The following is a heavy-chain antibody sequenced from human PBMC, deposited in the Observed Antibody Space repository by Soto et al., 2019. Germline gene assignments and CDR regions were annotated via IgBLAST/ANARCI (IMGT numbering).Heavy chain of an antibody. D-gene: IGHD3-9*01. CDR1: GGSFSDYY. Sequence: SETLSLTCPVNGGSFSDYYLTWIRQPPGKGLEWIGEVYRTGSTNYNPSLESRLTISVDKSKNQFSLKLTSVTAADTAVYYCARQHYDILTLGGMDVWGQGTTVTVS. J-gene: IGHJ6*02. CDR3: ARQHYDILTLGGMDV. CDR2: VYRTGST. V-gene: IGHV4-34*01.